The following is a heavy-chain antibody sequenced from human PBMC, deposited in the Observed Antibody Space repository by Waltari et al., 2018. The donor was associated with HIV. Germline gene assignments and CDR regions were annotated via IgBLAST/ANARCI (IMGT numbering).Heavy chain of an antibody. Sequence: VQLMESGGDLFRPGGSLRLSCVVSGFTFDTFSMTWVRQAPGKGLEWVSSISSGGGYIYYADSVKGRFTISRDNAKDSLFLQMDSLGVEDTAVYFCARSIPNTADSRYYGMDVWGQGTAVTVSS. CDR2: ISSGGGYI. V-gene: IGHV3-21*02. CDR3: ARSIPNTADSRYYGMDV. J-gene: IGHJ6*01. D-gene: IGHD3-22*01. CDR1: GFTFDTFS.